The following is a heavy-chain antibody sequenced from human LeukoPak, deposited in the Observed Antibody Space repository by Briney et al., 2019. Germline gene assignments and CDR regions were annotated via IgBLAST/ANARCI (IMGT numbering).Heavy chain of an antibody. D-gene: IGHD2-15*01. CDR2: INHSGST. CDR3: ARGSVVVVAAIRWFDP. J-gene: IGHJ5*02. Sequence: PSETLSLTCAVYGGSFGGYYWSWIRQPPGKGLQWIGEINHSGSTNYNPSLKSRVTISVDTSKNQFSLKLSSVTAADTAVYYCARGSVVVVAAIRWFDPWGQGTLVTVSS. CDR1: GGSFGGYY. V-gene: IGHV4-34*01.